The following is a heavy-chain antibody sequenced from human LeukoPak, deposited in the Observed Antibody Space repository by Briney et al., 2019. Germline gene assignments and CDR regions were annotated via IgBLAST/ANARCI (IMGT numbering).Heavy chain of an antibody. D-gene: IGHD6-19*01. CDR3: AKTSGWYFFDY. Sequence: GGSLRLSCTVSGFTVSSNSMSWVRQAPGKGLKWVSFIYSGTIHYSDSVKGRFTISRDNSKNTLYLQMNSLRAEDTAVYYCAKTSGWYFFDYWGQGTLVTVSS. J-gene: IGHJ4*02. CDR1: GFTVSSNS. V-gene: IGHV3-53*01. CDR2: IYSGTI.